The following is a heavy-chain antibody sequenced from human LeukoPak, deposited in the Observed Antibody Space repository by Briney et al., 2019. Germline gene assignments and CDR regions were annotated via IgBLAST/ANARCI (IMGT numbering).Heavy chain of an antibody. Sequence: ASVKVSCKASGYTFTSYGISWVRQAPGQGLEWMGWISAYNGNTNYAQKLHGRVTMTTDTSTSTAYMELRSLRSDDTAVYYCARGEGFGESVGAFDIWGQGTMVTVSS. CDR3: ARGEGFGESVGAFDI. J-gene: IGHJ3*02. V-gene: IGHV1-18*01. CDR1: GYTFTSYG. CDR2: ISAYNGNT. D-gene: IGHD3-10*01.